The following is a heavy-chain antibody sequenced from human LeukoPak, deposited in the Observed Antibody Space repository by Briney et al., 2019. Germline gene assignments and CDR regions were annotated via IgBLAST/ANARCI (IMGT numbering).Heavy chain of an antibody. V-gene: IGHV4-59*01. CDR1: GGSISTYY. D-gene: IGHD5-18*01. Sequence: PSETLSLTCAVSGGSISTYYWSWIRQPPGKGLEWIWSIYYSGSTNYNTSLKSRVPISVETSKNQFSLRLSSVTAADTAVYYCARYGRYTYDLNFDYWGQGTLVTVSS. CDR2: IYYSGST. J-gene: IGHJ4*02. CDR3: ARYGRYTYDLNFDY.